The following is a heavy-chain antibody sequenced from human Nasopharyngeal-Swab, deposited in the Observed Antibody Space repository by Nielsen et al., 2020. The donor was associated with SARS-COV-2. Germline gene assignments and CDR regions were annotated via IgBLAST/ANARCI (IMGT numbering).Heavy chain of an antibody. J-gene: IGHJ6*02. D-gene: IGHD3-10*01. CDR2: ISSSGSTI. Sequence: GGSLRLSCAASGFTFSSYEMNWVRQAPGKGLEWVSYISSSGSTIYYADSVKGRFTISRDNAKNSLYLQMNSLRAEDTAVYYCARGMWFRELPTTFHYYGMDVWGQGTTVTVSS. CDR3: ARGMWFRELPTTFHYYGMDV. CDR1: GFTFSSYE. V-gene: IGHV3-48*03.